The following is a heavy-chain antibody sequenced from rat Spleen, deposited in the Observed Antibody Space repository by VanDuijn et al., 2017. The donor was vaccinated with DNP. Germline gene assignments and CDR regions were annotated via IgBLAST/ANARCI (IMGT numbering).Heavy chain of an antibody. J-gene: IGHJ2*01. V-gene: IGHV5-7*01. CDR3: TREDWVLDY. CDR1: GFTFSNYD. CDR2: ISYDGSST. D-gene: IGHD5-1*01. Sequence: EVQLVESGGGLVQPGRSMKLSCAASGFTFSNYDMAWVRQAPKKGLEWVATISYDGSSTNYRDSVKGRFTISRDNAQSTLYLQIDSLRSEDTATYYCTREDWVLDYWGQGVMVTVSS.